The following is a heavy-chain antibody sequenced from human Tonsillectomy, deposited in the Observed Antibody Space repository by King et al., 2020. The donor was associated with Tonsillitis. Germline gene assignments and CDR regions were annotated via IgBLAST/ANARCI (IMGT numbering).Heavy chain of an antibody. D-gene: IGHD3-16*02. V-gene: IGHV6-1*01. CDR3: ARGAWEGIVSCPFNAFDI. CDR1: GDSVSSNSAA. J-gene: IGHJ3*02. Sequence: HVQLQQSGPGLVKPSQTLSLTCAISGDSVSSNSAAWNWIRQSPSRGLEWLGRTYYRSKWDNYYAVSVKSRITINPDTSKNQFSLQLNSVTPEDTAAYCGARGAWEGIVSCPFNAFDIWGQGTMVTVSA. CDR2: TYYRSKWDN.